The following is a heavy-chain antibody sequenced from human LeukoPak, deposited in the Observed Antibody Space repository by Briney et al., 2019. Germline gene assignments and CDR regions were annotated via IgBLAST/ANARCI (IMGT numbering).Heavy chain of an antibody. CDR3: ARGDLSVSGSALAFDY. V-gene: IGHV1-69*13. Sequence: GASVKVSCKASGGTFSSYAISWVRQATGQGLEWMGGIIPTFGTANYAQKFQGRVTITADESTSTAYMELSSLRSEDTAVYYCARGDLSVSGSALAFDYWGQGTLVTVSS. J-gene: IGHJ4*02. CDR1: GGTFSSYA. D-gene: IGHD1-26*01. CDR2: IIPTFGTA.